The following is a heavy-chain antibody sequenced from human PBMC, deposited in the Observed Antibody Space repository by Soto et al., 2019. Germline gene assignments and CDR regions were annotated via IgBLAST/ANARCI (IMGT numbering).Heavy chain of an antibody. V-gene: IGHV4-59*01. CDR1: GGSISSYY. Sequence: SETLSLTCTVSGGSISSYYWSWIRQPPGKGLEWIGYIYYSGSTNYNPSIKSRVTISVDTSKNQFSLKLSSVNAADTAVYYCARESAAAVPPRYDVFDIWGQGKMVTVSS. CDR3: ARESAAAVPPRYDVFDI. D-gene: IGHD6-13*01. CDR2: IYYSGST. J-gene: IGHJ3*02.